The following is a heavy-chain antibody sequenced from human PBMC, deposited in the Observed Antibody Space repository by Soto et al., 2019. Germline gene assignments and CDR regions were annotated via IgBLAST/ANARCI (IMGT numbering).Heavy chain of an antibody. CDR1: GFTFSSYP. CDR2: ISGSGGST. Sequence: EVQLLESGGGLVQPGGSLRLSCAVSGFTFSSYPMSWVRQAPGKGLEWVSAISGSGGSTYYADSVKGRFTISRDNSKNTLYLHMNSLRVEDTAVYYCAKDSESSGWSPFDYWGQGTLVTVSS. V-gene: IGHV3-23*01. D-gene: IGHD6-19*01. CDR3: AKDSESSGWSPFDY. J-gene: IGHJ4*02.